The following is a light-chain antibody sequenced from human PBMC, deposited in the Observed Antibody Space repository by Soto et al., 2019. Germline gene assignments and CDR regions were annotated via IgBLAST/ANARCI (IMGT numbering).Light chain of an antibody. CDR1: QSINNY. V-gene: IGKV3-20*01. Sequence: MTQSPANLSLSPGETATLSCRAGQSINNYLAWYQQKLGQAPRLLIYGASTRATGIPDRFSGSGSGTDFTLTISRLEPEDFAVYYCQQYGSSPKTFGGGTKVDIK. CDR3: QQYGSSPKT. CDR2: GAS. J-gene: IGKJ4*01.